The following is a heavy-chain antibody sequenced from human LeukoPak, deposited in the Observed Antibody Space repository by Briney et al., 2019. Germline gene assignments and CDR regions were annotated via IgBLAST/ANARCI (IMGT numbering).Heavy chain of an antibody. J-gene: IGHJ3*01. CDR1: GFTFSNYW. D-gene: IGHD6-6*01. Sequence: GGSLRLSCAASGFTFSNYWMSWSRQAAGKGLEWVASINSDGSEGYYADVVKGRFTISGDNAKNSLYLQINSLRAEDTAVYYCARSSYSSSSSVWGQGTMVTVSS. CDR3: ARSSYSSSSSV. V-gene: IGHV3-7*03. CDR2: INSDGSEG.